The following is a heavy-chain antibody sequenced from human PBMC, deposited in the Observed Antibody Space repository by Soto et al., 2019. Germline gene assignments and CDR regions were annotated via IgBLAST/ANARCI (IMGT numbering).Heavy chain of an antibody. CDR1: GFSLSTSGMR. CDR3: ARLSIAAAGYYFDY. J-gene: IGHJ4*02. CDR2: IDWDDDK. V-gene: IGHV2-70*04. D-gene: IGHD6-13*01. Sequence: SGPTLVNPTQPLTLTCTFSGFSLSTSGMRVSWIRQPPGKALEWLARIDWDDDKFYSTSLKTRLTISKDTSKNQVVLTMTNMDPVDTATYYCARLSIAAAGYYFDYWGQGTLVTVSS.